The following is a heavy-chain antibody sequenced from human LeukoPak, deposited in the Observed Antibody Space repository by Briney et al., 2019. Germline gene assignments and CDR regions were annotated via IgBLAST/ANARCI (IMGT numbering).Heavy chain of an antibody. Sequence: PSETLSLTCTVSGGSVSSSSHYWDWVRQSPGKGLESIGTIYYSGTPYYNPSLKSRVTISVDTSKNQFSLKLSSVTAADTAVYYCGRRQSGYSSSWFYDYWGQGTLVTVSS. CDR3: GRRQSGYSSSWFYDY. CDR2: IYYSGTP. CDR1: GGSVSSSSHY. D-gene: IGHD6-13*01. J-gene: IGHJ4*02. V-gene: IGHV4-39*01.